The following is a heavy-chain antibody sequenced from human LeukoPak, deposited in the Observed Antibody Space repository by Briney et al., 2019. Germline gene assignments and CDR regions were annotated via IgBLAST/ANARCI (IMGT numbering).Heavy chain of an antibody. D-gene: IGHD3-22*01. CDR1: GFTFNTFT. CDR2: IGRSSIDK. CDR3: VRGDSREL. J-gene: IGHJ4*02. Sequence: GGSLRLSCAASGFTFNTFTMNWVRQAPRKGLEWVSSIGRSSIDKYYADSVRGRFTISRDNAKNSLYVQMSSLRAEDTAVYYCVRGDSRELWGQGTLATVSS. V-gene: IGHV3-21*01.